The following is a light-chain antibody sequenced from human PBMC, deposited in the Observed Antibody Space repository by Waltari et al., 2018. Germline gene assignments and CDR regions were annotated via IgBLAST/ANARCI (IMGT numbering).Light chain of an antibody. Sequence: EIVMTQSPATLSVSPGERATLSCRASQSVFSNVAWYQQKPGQAPRLLMYEASIRATGISARFRSSGYGTEVTLTISSVQAEDFAVYYCQQYNRWPPITFGQGTRLDIK. CDR1: QSVFSN. V-gene: IGKV3-15*01. J-gene: IGKJ5*01. CDR2: EAS. CDR3: QQYNRWPPIT.